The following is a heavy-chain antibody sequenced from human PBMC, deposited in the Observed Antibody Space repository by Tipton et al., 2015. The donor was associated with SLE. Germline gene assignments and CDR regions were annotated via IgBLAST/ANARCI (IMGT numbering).Heavy chain of an antibody. Sequence: GLVKPSQTLSLTCAISGDSVSNKTAAWNWIRQSPSRGLEWLGRTYYRSKWYNDYVISVRSRIIINPDTSKNHFSLQLNSVTPADTAVYYCARGALGYYYMDVWGKGTTVTVSS. CDR2: TYYRSKWYN. V-gene: IGHV6-1*01. D-gene: IGHD4/OR15-4a*01. CDR3: ARGALGYYYMDV. CDR1: GDSVSNKTAA. J-gene: IGHJ6*03.